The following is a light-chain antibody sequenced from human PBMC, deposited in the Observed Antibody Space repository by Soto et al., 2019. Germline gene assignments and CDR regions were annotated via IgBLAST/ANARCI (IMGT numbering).Light chain of an antibody. V-gene: IGKV1-9*01. J-gene: IGKJ4*01. CDR2: ADS. Sequence: DIHLTQSPSFLSASVGDRVTITCRASQGISNNLAWYQRKSGKPTNLLLYADSTLQSGVPSRFSGSGSWTEFTLTISSLQPEDFATYYCQQVKSYPRTFGGGTKVE. CDR3: QQVKSYPRT. CDR1: QGISNN.